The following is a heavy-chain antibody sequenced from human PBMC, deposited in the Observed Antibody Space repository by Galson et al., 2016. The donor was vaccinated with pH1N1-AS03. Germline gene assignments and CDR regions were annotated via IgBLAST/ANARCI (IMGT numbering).Heavy chain of an antibody. V-gene: IGHV3-48*03. CDR3: ARDDSGYDLFYYYGMDV. J-gene: IGHJ6*02. CDR2: ISSSGSTI. D-gene: IGHD5-12*01. Sequence: SLRLSCAASGFTFSSYEMNWVRQAPGKGLEWVSYISSSGSTIYYADSVKGRFTISRNNAKNSLYLQMNSLSAEDTAVYYCARDDSGYDLFYYYGMDVWGQGTTVTVSS. CDR1: GFTFSSYE.